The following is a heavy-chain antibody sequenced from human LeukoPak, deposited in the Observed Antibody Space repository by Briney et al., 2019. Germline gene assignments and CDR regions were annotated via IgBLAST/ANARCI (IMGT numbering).Heavy chain of an antibody. V-gene: IGHV4-34*01. Sequence: SETLSLTCAVYGGSFNGYYWSWIRQPPGKGLEWIGEINHSGSTNYNPSLKSRVTIPVDTSKNQFSLKLSSVTAADTAVYYCARGTITMVRGPWFDPWGQGTLVTVSS. CDR3: ARGTITMVRGPWFDP. CDR2: INHSGST. D-gene: IGHD3-10*01. J-gene: IGHJ5*02. CDR1: GGSFNGYY.